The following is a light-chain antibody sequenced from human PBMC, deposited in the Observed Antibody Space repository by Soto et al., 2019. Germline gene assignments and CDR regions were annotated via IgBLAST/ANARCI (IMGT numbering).Light chain of an antibody. CDR2: DAS. CDR1: QDISSF. Sequence: DIQMTQSPSTLSASVGDRVTISCRASQDISSFLAWYQHKPGKAPKLLIYDASTLQTGVPSRFRGSGFGTEFTLTISGLQPDDFATYYCQQHDDYSHATFGQGNK. CDR3: QQHDDYSHAT. J-gene: IGKJ2*01. V-gene: IGKV1-5*01.